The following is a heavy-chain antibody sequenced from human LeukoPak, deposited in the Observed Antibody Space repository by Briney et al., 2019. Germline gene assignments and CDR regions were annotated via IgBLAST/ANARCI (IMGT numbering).Heavy chain of an antibody. Sequence: ASVRVSCKASGHTFTGYYMHWVRQAPGQGLEWMGWINPNSGGTNYAQKFQGRVTMTRDTSISTAYMELSRLRSDDTAVYYCARDLYYDSSGYQFDYWGQGTLVTVSS. V-gene: IGHV1-2*02. CDR3: ARDLYYDSSGYQFDY. D-gene: IGHD3-22*01. CDR1: GHTFTGYY. J-gene: IGHJ4*02. CDR2: INPNSGGT.